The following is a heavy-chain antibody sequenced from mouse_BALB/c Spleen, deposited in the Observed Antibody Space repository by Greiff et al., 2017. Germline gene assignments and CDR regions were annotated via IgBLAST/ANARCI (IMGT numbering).Heavy chain of an antibody. J-gene: IGHJ3*01. V-gene: IGHV1-5*01. D-gene: IGHD2-4*01. CDR2: IYPGNSDT. Sequence: EVQLQESGTVLARPGASVKMSCKASGYTFTSYWMHWVKQRPGQGLEWIGAIYPGNSDTSYNQKFKGKAKLTAVTSTSTAYMELSSLTNEDSAVYYCTRPIYYDYAAWFAYWGQGTLVTVSA. CDR1: GYTFTSYW. CDR3: TRPIYYDYAAWFAY.